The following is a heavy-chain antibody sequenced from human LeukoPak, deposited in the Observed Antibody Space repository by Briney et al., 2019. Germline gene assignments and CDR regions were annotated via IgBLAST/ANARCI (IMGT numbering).Heavy chain of an antibody. Sequence: SETLSLTCTVSGGSISSSSYYWGWIRQPPGKGLEWIGIIYYSGSTHYNPSLKSRVTISVDTSKNQFSLKLSFVTAADTAVYYCARWYTSGWHFDYWGQGTLVTVSS. J-gene: IGHJ4*02. V-gene: IGHV4-39*01. D-gene: IGHD6-19*01. CDR3: ARWYTSGWHFDY. CDR1: GGSISSSSYY. CDR2: IYYSGST.